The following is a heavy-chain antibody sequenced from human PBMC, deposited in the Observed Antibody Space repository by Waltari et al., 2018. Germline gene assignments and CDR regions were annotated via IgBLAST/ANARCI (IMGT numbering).Heavy chain of an antibody. V-gene: IGHV3-7*01. Sequence: VQLVESGGGLVQPGDSLRPSGAAAGFSFFMYSMIWVRQAPGRGLEWVANIKEDGSEKNYVDSVKGRFTISRDNAKNTLYLQLSSLRAEDTAVYYCVRDAGLISGRTLDYWGRGTLVTVS. J-gene: IGHJ4*02. D-gene: IGHD6-19*01. CDR3: VRDAGLISGRTLDY. CDR2: IKEDGSEK. CDR1: GFSFFMYS.